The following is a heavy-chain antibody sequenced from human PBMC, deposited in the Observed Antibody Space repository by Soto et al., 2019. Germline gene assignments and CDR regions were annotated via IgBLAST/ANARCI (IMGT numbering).Heavy chain of an antibody. D-gene: IGHD2-15*01. V-gene: IGHV1-3*01. Sequence: ASVKVSCKASGYTFISYAIHWVRQAPVQRLEWMGWINAGNGNTKYSQKFQGRVTITRDTSASTAYMELTSLRSEDTAVYYCARELQGLYYFDYWGQGTLVTGS. CDR1: GYTFISYA. CDR2: INAGNGNT. CDR3: ARELQGLYYFDY. J-gene: IGHJ4*02.